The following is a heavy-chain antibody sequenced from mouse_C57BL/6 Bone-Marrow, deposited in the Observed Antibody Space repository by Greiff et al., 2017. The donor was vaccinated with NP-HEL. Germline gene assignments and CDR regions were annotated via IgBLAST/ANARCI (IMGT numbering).Heavy chain of an antibody. Sequence: EVQLQESGPGLVKPSQSLSLTCSVSGYSITSGYYWNWIRQFPGNILEWMGYISYDVSNNYNPSLQNRISITRDTSKNQFVLKLNAGTTEDTGTYYCAREGAFYGSSRDNGGKGTTLTVSS. V-gene: IGHV3-6*01. D-gene: IGHD1-1*01. CDR2: ISYDVSN. CDR1: GYSITSGYY. J-gene: IGHJ2*01. CDR3: AREGAFYGSSRDN.